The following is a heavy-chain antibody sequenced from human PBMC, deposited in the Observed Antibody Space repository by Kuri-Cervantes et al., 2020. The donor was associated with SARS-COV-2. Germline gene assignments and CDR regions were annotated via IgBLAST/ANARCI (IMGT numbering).Heavy chain of an antibody. J-gene: IGHJ4*02. CDR2: INPSGGST. CDR1: GYTFTSYY. Sequence: ASVKVSCKASGYTFTSYYMHWMRQAPGQGLEWMGIINPSGGSTSYAQKFQGRVTMTRDTSTSTVYTELSSLRSEDTAVYYCAREDRAAAATFDYWGQGTLVTVSS. CDR3: AREDRAAAATFDY. V-gene: IGHV1-46*01. D-gene: IGHD6-13*01.